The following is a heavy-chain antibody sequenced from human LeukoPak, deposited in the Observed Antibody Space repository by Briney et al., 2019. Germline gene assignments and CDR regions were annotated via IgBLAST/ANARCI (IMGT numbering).Heavy chain of an antibody. CDR2: IYYSGST. CDR1: GVSISSGGYY. D-gene: IGHD3-9*01. J-gene: IGHJ6*02. Sequence: SQTLSLTRTVSGVSISSGGYYWSWIRQHPGKGLEWIGYIYYSGSTYYNPSLKSRVTISVDTSKNQFSLKLSSVTAADTAVYYCARVYFDWLFSSGMDVWGQGTTVTVSS. V-gene: IGHV4-31*03. CDR3: ARVYFDWLFSSGMDV.